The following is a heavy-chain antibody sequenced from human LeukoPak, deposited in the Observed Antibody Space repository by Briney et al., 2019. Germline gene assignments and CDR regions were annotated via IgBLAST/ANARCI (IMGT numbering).Heavy chain of an antibody. CDR2: IGTAGDT. J-gene: IGHJ4*02. D-gene: IGHD6-13*01. Sequence: GGSLRLSCAASGFTFSSYDMYWVRQATGKGLEWVSAIGTAGDTYYPGSVKGRFTISRENAKNSLYLQMNSLRAGDTAVYYCARAPRGGSSWYGQSVYYFDYWGQGTLVTVSS. CDR3: ARAPRGGSSWYGQSVYYFDY. V-gene: IGHV3-13*01. CDR1: GFTFSSYD.